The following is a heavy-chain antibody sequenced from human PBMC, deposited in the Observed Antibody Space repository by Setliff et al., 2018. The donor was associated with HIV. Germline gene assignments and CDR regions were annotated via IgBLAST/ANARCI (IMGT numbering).Heavy chain of an antibody. J-gene: IGHJ4*02. CDR1: GYTFTSYG. V-gene: IGHV1-18*01. CDR3: AGSGYCSGGSCFDY. CDR2: ISAYNGNT. D-gene: IGHD2-15*01. Sequence: ASVKVSCKASGYTFTSYGISWVRQAPGQGLEWMGWISAYNGNTNYAQKLQGRVTMTTVTSTSTAYMELRSLRSDDTAVYYCAGSGYCSGGSCFDYWGQGTLVTVSS.